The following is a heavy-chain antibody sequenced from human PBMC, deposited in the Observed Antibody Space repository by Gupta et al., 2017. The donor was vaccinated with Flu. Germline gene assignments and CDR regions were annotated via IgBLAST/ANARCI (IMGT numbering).Heavy chain of an antibody. D-gene: IGHD2-8*01. V-gene: IGHV3-13*01. Sequence: EVQLVESGGGLVQPGGSLRLSCAASGFTFSSYDMHWVRQATGKGLEWVSAIGTAGDKYYPGSVKGRFTISRENAKNSLYLQMNSLRDGDTAVYYCARGTDCTNGVCSGYAFDIWGQGTMVTVSS. CDR1: GFTFSSYD. J-gene: IGHJ3*02. CDR3: ARGTDCTNGVCSGYAFDI. CDR2: IGTAGDK.